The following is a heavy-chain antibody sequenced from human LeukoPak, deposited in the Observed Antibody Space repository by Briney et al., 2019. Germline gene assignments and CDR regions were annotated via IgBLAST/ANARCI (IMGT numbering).Heavy chain of an antibody. CDR3: ARDQLVIAAAGRRYYYGMDV. D-gene: IGHD6-13*01. V-gene: IGHV3-21*04. CDR1: GFTFSSYS. CDR2: ISSSSSYI. J-gene: IGHJ6*02. Sequence: GGSLRLSCAASGFTFSSYSMNWVRQAPGKGLEWVSSISSSSSYIYYADSVKGRFTISRDDAKNSLYLQMNSLRAEDTAVYYCARDQLVIAAAGRRYYYGMDVWGQGTTVTVSS.